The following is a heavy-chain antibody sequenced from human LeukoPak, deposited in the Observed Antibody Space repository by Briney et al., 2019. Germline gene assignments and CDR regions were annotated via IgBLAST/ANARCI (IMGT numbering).Heavy chain of an antibody. J-gene: IGHJ4*02. Sequence: PGGSLRLSCAASGFTFSDHYMDWVRQAPGKGLEWVGRIRKKANNYTTEYGASVKGRFTISRDDSKNPLYLQMNGLKSEDTAVYYCATTGGWYFDNWGQGTLVTVSS. CDR2: IRKKANNYTT. D-gene: IGHD6-19*01. CDR3: ATTGGWYFDN. CDR1: GFTFSDHY. V-gene: IGHV3-72*01.